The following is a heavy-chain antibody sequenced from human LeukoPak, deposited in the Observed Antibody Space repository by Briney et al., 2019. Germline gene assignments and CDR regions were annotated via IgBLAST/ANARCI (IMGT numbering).Heavy chain of an antibody. CDR3: ARIGEPDDY. CDR1: GYTFTSYG. CDR2: IIPIFGSA. J-gene: IGHJ4*02. D-gene: IGHD3-10*01. V-gene: IGHV1-69*13. Sequence: SVKVSCKASGYTFTSYGISWVRQAPGQGLEWMGGIIPIFGSANYAQKFQGRVTITADESTSTAYMELSSLRSEDTAVYYCARIGEPDDYWGQGTLVTVSS.